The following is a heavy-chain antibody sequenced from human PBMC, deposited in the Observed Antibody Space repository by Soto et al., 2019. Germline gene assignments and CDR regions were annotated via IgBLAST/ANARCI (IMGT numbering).Heavy chain of an antibody. Sequence: PSETLSLTCTVSGGSISSGDYYWSWIRQPPGKGLEWIGYIYYSGSTYHNPSLKSRVTISVDTSKNQFSLKLTSVTAADTAVYYCARHAVLYYDSSGYSGWYFDLWGRGTLVTVSS. J-gene: IGHJ2*01. D-gene: IGHD3-22*01. V-gene: IGHV4-30-4*01. CDR3: ARHAVLYYDSSGYSGWYFDL. CDR2: IYYSGST. CDR1: GGSISSGDYY.